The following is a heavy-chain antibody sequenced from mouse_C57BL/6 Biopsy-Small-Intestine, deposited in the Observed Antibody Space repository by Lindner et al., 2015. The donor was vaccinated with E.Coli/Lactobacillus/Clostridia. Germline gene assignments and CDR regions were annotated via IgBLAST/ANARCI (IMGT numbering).Heavy chain of an antibody. D-gene: IGHD2-5*01. CDR1: GYTFTSYW. J-gene: IGHJ2*01. CDR3: ARSIGAYSNFFDY. CDR2: INPSSYYT. Sequence: VQLQESGAELAKPGASVRLSCKSSGYTFTSYWMHWVKQRPGQGLEWIGYINPSSYYTKYNQNFKDKATLTADKSSSTAYMQLSSLTYEDSAVYYCARSIGAYSNFFDYWGQGTTLTVSS. V-gene: IGHV1-7*01.